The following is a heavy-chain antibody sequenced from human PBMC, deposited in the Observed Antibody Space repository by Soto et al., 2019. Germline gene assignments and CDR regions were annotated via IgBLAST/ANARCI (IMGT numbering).Heavy chain of an antibody. V-gene: IGHV4-34*01. CDR3: AGYNWNYYFDP. Sequence: SETLSLTCAVYGGSFSGYYWSWIRQPPGKGLEWIGEINHSGSTNYNPSLKSRVTISIDTSKSQFSLNLNSMTAADTAVYYCAGYNWNYYFDPWGQGTLVTVSS. CDR2: INHSGST. D-gene: IGHD1-7*01. J-gene: IGHJ5*02. CDR1: GGSFSGYY.